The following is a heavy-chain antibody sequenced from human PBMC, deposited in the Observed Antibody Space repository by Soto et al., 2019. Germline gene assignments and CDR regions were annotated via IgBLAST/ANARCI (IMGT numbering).Heavy chain of an antibody. CDR3: AHPRGFGVFDAYDF. J-gene: IGHJ3*01. CDR1: GFTFSTYA. Sequence: SLRLSCAASGFTFSTYAMSWVRQAPGKGLEWVSAISGSGDSTYSADSVRGRFTISRDNSINTLYLQMNNLGNEDTAVYYCAHPRGFGVFDAYDFWGQGTMVTVSS. CDR2: ISGSGDST. V-gene: IGHV3-23*01. D-gene: IGHD3-10*01.